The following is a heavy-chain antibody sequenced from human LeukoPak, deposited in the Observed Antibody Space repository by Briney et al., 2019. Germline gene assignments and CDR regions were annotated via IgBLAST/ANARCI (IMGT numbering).Heavy chain of an antibody. CDR1: GFTVSSNY. J-gene: IGHJ4*02. V-gene: IGHV3-53*01. CDR2: ISSGDYT. Sequence: GGSLRLSCTASGFTVSSNYMSWVRQAPGKGLEWVSVISSGDYTYYADSVRGRFTISRDNSENTLYLQMNSLRAEDTAVYYCARDQGSGKLDYWGQGTLVTVSS. CDR3: ARDQGSGKLDY. D-gene: IGHD1-26*01.